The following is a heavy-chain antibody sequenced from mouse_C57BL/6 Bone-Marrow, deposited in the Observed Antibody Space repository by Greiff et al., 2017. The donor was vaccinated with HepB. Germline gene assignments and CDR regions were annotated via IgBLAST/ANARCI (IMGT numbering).Heavy chain of an antibody. CDR1: GFNIKDDY. CDR2: IDPENGDT. Sequence: VQLQQSGAELVRPGASVKLSCTASGFNIKDDYMHWVKQRPEQGLEWIGWIDPENGDTEYASKFQGKATITADTSSNTAYLQLSSLTSEDTAVYYCTTDYGSSYVYAMDYWGQGTSVTVSS. J-gene: IGHJ4*01. V-gene: IGHV14-4*01. CDR3: TTDYGSSYVYAMDY. D-gene: IGHD1-1*01.